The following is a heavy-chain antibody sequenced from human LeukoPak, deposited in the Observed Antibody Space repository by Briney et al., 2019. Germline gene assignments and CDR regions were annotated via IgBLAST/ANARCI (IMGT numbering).Heavy chain of an antibody. J-gene: IGHJ5*02. D-gene: IGHD3-16*02. CDR2: IRDDGNNK. Sequence: GGSLRLSCAASGFTFSDYSMHWVRQAPGKGLNWVAFIRDDGNNKYYADSVKGRFTISRDNAKNSLYLQMNSLRAEDTAVYYCARPITFGGVIAGFDPWGQGTLVTVSS. CDR3: ARPITFGGVIAGFDP. CDR1: GFTFSDYS. V-gene: IGHV3-30*02.